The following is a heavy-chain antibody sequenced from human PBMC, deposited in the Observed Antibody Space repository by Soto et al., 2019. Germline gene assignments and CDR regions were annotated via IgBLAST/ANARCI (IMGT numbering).Heavy chain of an antibody. CDR1: GGSISSYY. Sequence: SETLSLTCTVSGGSISSYYWSWIRQPPGKGLEWIGYIYYSGSTNYNPSLKSRVTISVDTSKNQFSLKLSSVTAADTAVYYCARSNSYGPFDYWGQGTLVTVSS. CDR2: IYYSGST. J-gene: IGHJ4*02. CDR3: ARSNSYGPFDY. D-gene: IGHD5-18*01. V-gene: IGHV4-59*01.